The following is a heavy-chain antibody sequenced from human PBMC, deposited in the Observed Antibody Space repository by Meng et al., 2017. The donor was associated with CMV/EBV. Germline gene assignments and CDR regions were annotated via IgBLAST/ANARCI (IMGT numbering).Heavy chain of an antibody. J-gene: IGHJ4*02. CDR2: INSYNGDT. D-gene: IGHD3-10*01. V-gene: IGHV1-18*01. CDR3: ARGLLSIGGHFDY. Sequence: ASVKVSCKASGYTFTSYAINWVRQAPGQGLEWVGWINSYNGDTHYAQKLQDRVTVTTDTSTDTIYMELRSLRADDTAVYYCARGLLSIGGHFDYWGQGTLVTVSS. CDR1: GYTFTSYA.